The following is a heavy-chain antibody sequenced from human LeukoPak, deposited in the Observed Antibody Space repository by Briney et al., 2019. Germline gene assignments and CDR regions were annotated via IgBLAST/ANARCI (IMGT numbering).Heavy chain of an antibody. J-gene: IGHJ4*02. CDR1: GFTFSNYW. CDR2: IKQDGSEK. V-gene: IGHV3-7*03. Sequence: GGSLRLSCVASGFTFSNYWMSWVRQAPGKGLEWVANIKQDGSEKYYVDSVKGRFTISRDNAKNSLFLQMNSLRAEDTAVYYCAKTRPLDSSSWSHGDYWGQGTLVTVSS. CDR3: AKTRPLDSSSWSHGDY. D-gene: IGHD6-13*01.